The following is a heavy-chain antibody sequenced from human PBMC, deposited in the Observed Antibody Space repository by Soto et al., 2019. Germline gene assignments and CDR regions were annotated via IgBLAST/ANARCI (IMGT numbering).Heavy chain of an antibody. V-gene: IGHV3-23*01. J-gene: IGHJ4*02. CDR1: GFIFSSYA. D-gene: IGHD1-1*01. CDR2: ISGSGVST. Sequence: GGSLRLSCAASGFIFSSYAMSWVRQAPGKGLEWVSAISGSGVSTYYSDSVKGRFTISRDNSKNTLYLQMNSLRIEDTAVYYCARELERVFDYWGQGTLVTVSS. CDR3: ARELERVFDY.